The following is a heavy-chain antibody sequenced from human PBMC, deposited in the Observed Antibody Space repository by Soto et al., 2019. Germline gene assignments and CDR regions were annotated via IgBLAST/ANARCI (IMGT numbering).Heavy chain of an antibody. CDR2: INHSGST. CDR1: GGSFSGYY. CDR3: ASEANGAFDI. J-gene: IGHJ3*02. V-gene: IGHV4-34*01. Sequence: QVQLQQWGAGLLKPSETLSLTCAVYGGSFSGYYWSWIRQPPGKGLEWIGEINHSGSTNYNPSLKSRVTISVDTSKNQCSLKLSSVTAADTAVYYCASEANGAFDIWGQGTMVTVSS.